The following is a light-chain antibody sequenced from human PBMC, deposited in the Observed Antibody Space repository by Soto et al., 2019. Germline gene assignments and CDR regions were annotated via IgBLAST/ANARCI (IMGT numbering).Light chain of an antibody. Sequence: IVLTQSPGTLSLSPGDRATLSCRASQSISSSYLAWYQQKPGQAPRLLIYGASCRATGIPDRFSGSGSGTDFTLTISTLEPEDFAVYYCQQYFSSPLTFGGGTKVEIK. V-gene: IGKV3-20*01. J-gene: IGKJ4*01. CDR2: GAS. CDR1: QSISSSY. CDR3: QQYFSSPLT.